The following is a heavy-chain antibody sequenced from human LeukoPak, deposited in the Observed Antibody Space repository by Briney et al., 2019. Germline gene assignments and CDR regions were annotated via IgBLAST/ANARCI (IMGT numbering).Heavy chain of an antibody. D-gene: IGHD2-2*01. CDR2: IYPGDSDT. Sequence: GESLKISCKGSGYSFTSYCIAWVRQMPGKGLEWMGIIYPGDSDTRYSPSLQGQVTISADKSISTAYLQWSSLKASDTAMYYCAREAGYCSSTSCYPTCFDYWGQGTLVTVSS. CDR3: AREAGYCSSTSCYPTCFDY. CDR1: GYSFTSYC. V-gene: IGHV5-51*01. J-gene: IGHJ4*02.